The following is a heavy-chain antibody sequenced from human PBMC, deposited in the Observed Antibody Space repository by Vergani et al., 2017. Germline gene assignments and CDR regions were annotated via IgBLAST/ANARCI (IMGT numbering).Heavy chain of an antibody. J-gene: IGHJ5*02. Sequence: EVQLLESGGGLVQPGGSLRLSCAASGFTFSSYAMSWVRQAPGKGLEWVSSISSSSSYIYYADSVKGRFTISRDNAKNSLYLQMNSLRAEDTAVYYCARATTVTTAGGFDPWGQGTLVTVSS. D-gene: IGHD4-11*01. CDR3: ARATTVTTAGGFDP. V-gene: IGHV3-21*01. CDR1: GFTFSSYA. CDR2: ISSSSSYI.